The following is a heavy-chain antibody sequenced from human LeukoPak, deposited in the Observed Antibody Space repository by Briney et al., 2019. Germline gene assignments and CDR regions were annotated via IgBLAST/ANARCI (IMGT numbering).Heavy chain of an antibody. CDR1: GCTISGYY. D-gene: IGHD3-22*01. J-gene: IGHJ3*02. V-gene: IGHV4-59*01. CDR2: IYYSGST. CDR3: ARRKDSSGYYYHDAFDI. Sequence: PSETLSLTCTASGCTISGYYWSWIRQPPGKGLEWIGYIYYSGSTNYNPSLKSRVTISVDTSKNQFSLKLSSVTAADTAVYYCARRKDSSGYYYHDAFDIWGQGTMVTVSS.